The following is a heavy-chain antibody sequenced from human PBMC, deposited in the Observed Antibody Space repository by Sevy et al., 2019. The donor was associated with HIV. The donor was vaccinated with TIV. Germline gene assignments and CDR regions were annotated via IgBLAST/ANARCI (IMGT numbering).Heavy chain of an antibody. CDR3: ARDLEFYDYGDYGPAFNPDY. D-gene: IGHD4-17*01. Sequence: GGSLRLSCAASGFTVSTYGMHWVRQAPGKGLEWLAVIWFDGSNKYYADSVKGRFTISRDIAKNTLHLQMNSLRAEDTAVYYCARDLEFYDYGDYGPAFNPDYWGRGTLVTVSS. J-gene: IGHJ4*02. V-gene: IGHV3-33*01. CDR2: IWFDGSNK. CDR1: GFTVSTYG.